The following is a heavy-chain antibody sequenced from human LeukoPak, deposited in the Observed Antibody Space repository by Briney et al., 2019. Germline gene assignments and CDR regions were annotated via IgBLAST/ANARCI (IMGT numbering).Heavy chain of an antibody. J-gene: IGHJ6*02. CDR3: AREKWELLGREDYYYGMDV. V-gene: IGHV1-2*02. Sequence: ASVKVSCEASGYTFTGYYMHWVRQAPGQGLEWMGWINPNSGGTNYAQKFQGRVTMTRDTSISTAYMELSRLRSDDTAVYYCAREKWELLGREDYYYGMDVWGQGTTVTVSS. D-gene: IGHD1-26*01. CDR2: INPNSGGT. CDR1: GYTFTGYY.